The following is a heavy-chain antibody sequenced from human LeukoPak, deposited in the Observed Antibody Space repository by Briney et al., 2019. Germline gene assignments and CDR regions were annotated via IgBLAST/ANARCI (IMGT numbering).Heavy chain of an antibody. Sequence: GGSLRLSCAASGFTFSSYWMHWVRQAPGKGRVGVSRINSDGSSTSYADSVKGGFTISRDNAKKTVYRQMTSLRAENTAVYYCARLGSQGGVAALDYWGQGTLVTVSS. D-gene: IGHD6-25*01. V-gene: IGHV3-74*01. CDR1: GFTFSSYW. J-gene: IGHJ4*02. CDR3: ARLGSQGGVAALDY. CDR2: INSDGSST.